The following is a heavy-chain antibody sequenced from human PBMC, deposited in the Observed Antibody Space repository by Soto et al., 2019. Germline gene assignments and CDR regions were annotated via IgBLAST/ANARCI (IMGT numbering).Heavy chain of an antibody. V-gene: IGHV3-7*04. D-gene: IGHD6-13*01. CDR2: IKQDGSEK. CDR1: GFTFSSYW. J-gene: IGHJ4*02. CDR3: ASDIAAAGPDY. Sequence: EVQLVESGGGVVQPGGSLRLSCAASGFTFSSYWMSWVRQAPGKGLEWVANIKQDGSEKYYVDSVKGRFTISRDNAKNSLYLQMNSLRAEDRAVYYCASDIAAAGPDYWGQGTLVTVSS.